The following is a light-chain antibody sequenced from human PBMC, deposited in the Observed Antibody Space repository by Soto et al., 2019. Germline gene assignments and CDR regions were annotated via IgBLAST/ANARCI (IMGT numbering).Light chain of an antibody. J-gene: IGKJ1*01. CDR1: QSVRSS. Sequence: EIVLTQSPATLSLSPGERATLSCRATQSVRSSLAWYLQQPGQAPRLLIYDASKRATGIPARFSGSGSGTDFTITISSLEPKDFAVYYCQQRSNLPWTCGRGMKVEIK. CDR3: QQRSNLPWT. CDR2: DAS. V-gene: IGKV3-11*01.